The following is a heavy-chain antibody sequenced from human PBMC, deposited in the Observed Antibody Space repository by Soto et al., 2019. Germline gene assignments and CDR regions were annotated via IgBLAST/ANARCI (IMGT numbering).Heavy chain of an antibody. V-gene: IGHV3-30*04. Sequence: QVQLVESGGGVVQPGRSLRLSCAASGFTFSSYAMRWVRQAPGKGLEWVAVITYDGSNKYYADSVKGRFTISRDNSKNTLYLKMNSLRAEDTAVYYCARAPGGTHSYYYGMDVWGQGTTVTVSS. CDR1: GFTFSSYA. CDR2: ITYDGSNK. D-gene: IGHD1-1*01. CDR3: ARAPGGTHSYYYGMDV. J-gene: IGHJ6*02.